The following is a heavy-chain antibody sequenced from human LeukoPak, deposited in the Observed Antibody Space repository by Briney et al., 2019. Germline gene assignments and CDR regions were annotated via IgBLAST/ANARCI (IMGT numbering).Heavy chain of an antibody. V-gene: IGHV4-59*08. CDR1: GGSISSYY. CDR3: ASSDGRMEY. J-gene: IGHJ4*02. Sequence: SETLSLTCTVSGGSISSYYWNWIRQPPGKGLEWVGYIYYSGSASYNPSLKSRVTISIDTSKNQFSLKLNSVTAADTAVYYCASSDGRMEYWGQGTLVTVSS. CDR2: IYYSGSA. D-gene: IGHD5-24*01.